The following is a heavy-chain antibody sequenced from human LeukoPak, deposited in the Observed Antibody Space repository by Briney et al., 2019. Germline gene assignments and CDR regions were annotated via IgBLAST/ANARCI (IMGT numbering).Heavy chain of an antibody. CDR2: ISGSGGST. D-gene: IGHD5-12*01. Sequence: GGSLRLSCAASGFTFSSYAMSWVRQAPGKGLEWVSAISGSGGSTYYADSVKGRFTISRDNAKNSLYLQMNSLRAEDTAVYYCARDRSHIVATITPYFDYWGQGTLVTVSS. V-gene: IGHV3-23*01. CDR3: ARDRSHIVATITPYFDY. J-gene: IGHJ4*02. CDR1: GFTFSSYA.